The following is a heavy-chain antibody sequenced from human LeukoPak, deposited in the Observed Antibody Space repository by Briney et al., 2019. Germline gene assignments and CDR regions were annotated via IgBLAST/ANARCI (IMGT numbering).Heavy chain of an antibody. CDR1: GGSFSGYY. J-gene: IGHJ4*02. CDR2: INHSGST. V-gene: IGHV4-34*01. CDR3: ASKETAMGHFDY. D-gene: IGHD5-18*01. Sequence: PSETLSLTCAAYGGSFSGYYWSWIRQPPGKGLEWIGEINHSGSTNYNPSLKSRVTISVDTSKNQFSLKLSSVTAADTAVYYCASKETAMGHFDYWGQGTLVTVSS.